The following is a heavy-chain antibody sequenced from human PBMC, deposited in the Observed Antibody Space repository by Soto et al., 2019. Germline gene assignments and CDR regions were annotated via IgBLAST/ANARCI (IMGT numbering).Heavy chain of an antibody. CDR2: INSDGSST. D-gene: IGHD3-9*01. CDR1: GFTFSSYW. V-gene: IGHV3-74*01. J-gene: IGHJ5*02. CDR3: ARAHYDILTGYYLGGWFDP. Sequence: SVGSLRLSCAASGFTFSSYWMHWVRQAPGKGLVWVSRINSDGSSTSYADSVKGRFTISRDNAKNTLYLQMNSLRAEDTAVYYCARAHYDILTGYYLGGWFDPWGQGTLVTVSS.